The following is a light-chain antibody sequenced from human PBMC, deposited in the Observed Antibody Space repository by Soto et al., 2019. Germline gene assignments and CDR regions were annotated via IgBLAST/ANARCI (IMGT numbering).Light chain of an antibody. CDR2: DVS. Sequence: QSALTQPASVSGSPGQSITISCTGTSSDVGTYNYVSWYQHRPGKAPKLMIYDVSYRPSGVSNRFSGSKSANTASLTISGLQAEDEADYYCSSYRTSNTQVFGGGTKVTVL. CDR1: SSDVGTYNY. CDR3: SSYRTSNTQV. V-gene: IGLV2-14*01. J-gene: IGLJ3*02.